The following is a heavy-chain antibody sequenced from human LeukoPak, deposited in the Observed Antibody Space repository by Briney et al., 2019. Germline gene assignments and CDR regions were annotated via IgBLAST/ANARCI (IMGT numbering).Heavy chain of an antibody. V-gene: IGHV4-59*08. J-gene: IGHJ4*02. CDR2: IYYSGST. CDR3: ATLESAAAGVDY. D-gene: IGHD6-13*01. CDR1: GGSISSYY. Sequence: SETLSLTCTVSGGSISSYYWSWIRQPPGKGLEWIGYIYYSGSTNYNPSLKSRVAMSVDTSKNQFSLKLSSVTAADTAVYYCATLESAAAGVDYWGQGTLVTVSS.